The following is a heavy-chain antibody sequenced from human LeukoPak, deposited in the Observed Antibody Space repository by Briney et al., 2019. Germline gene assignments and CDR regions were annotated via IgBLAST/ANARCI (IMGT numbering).Heavy chain of an antibody. V-gene: IGHV1-18*01. J-gene: IGHJ4*02. CDR3: AREEADSGTYYVDH. CDR2: ISAYNGNT. CDR1: GGTFSSYA. D-gene: IGHD1-26*01. Sequence: ASVKVSCKASGGTFSSYAISWVRQAPGQGLEWMGWISAYNGNTNYAQKLQGRVTMTTDTSTSTAYMELRSLRSDDTAVYYCAREEADSGTYYVDHWGQGTLVTVSS.